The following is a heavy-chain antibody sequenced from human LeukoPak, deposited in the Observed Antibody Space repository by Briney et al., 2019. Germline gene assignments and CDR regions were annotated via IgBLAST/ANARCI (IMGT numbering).Heavy chain of an antibody. CDR1: GGSISSSSYY. CDR2: IYYRGST. CDR3: ARGVGNGVRVYYYGMDV. J-gene: IGHJ6*02. V-gene: IGHV4-39*07. Sequence: PSETLSLTCTVSGGSISSSSYYWGWIRQPPGKGLEWIGSIYYRGSTYYNPPLKSRVTISVDTSENQFSLKLSSVTAADTAVYYCARGVGNGVRVYYYGMDVWGQGTTVTVSS. D-gene: IGHD3-10*01.